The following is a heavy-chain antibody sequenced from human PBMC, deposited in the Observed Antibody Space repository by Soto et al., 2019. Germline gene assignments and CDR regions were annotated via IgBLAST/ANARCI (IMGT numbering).Heavy chain of an antibody. V-gene: IGHV1-18*01. CDR1: GYTFINYG. Sequence: QVHLVQSGAEVKKPGASVKVSCKASGYTFINYGISWVRQAPGQGLEWMGWINTYNGNTNYAQRLQGRVTMTTDTSTSTAYMELRSLRSDDTAVYYCARVGECSSTCCRYYYHYGMDVWGQGTTVTVSS. CDR2: INTYNGNT. D-gene: IGHD2-2*01. CDR3: ARVGECSSTCCRYYYHYGMDV. J-gene: IGHJ6*02.